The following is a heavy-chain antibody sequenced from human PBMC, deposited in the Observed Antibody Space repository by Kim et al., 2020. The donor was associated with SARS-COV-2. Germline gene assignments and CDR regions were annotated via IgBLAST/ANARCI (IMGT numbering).Heavy chain of an antibody. J-gene: IGHJ5*02. Sequence: SETLSLTCTVSGGSISSYYWSWIRQPPGKGLEWIGYIYYSGSTNYNPSLKSRVTISVDTSKNQFSLKLSSVTAADTAVYYCSGAWATLDWFEPWGQGTLV. D-gene: IGHD1-26*01. CDR3: SGAWATLDWFEP. CDR2: IYYSGST. V-gene: IGHV4-59*13. CDR1: GGSISSYY.